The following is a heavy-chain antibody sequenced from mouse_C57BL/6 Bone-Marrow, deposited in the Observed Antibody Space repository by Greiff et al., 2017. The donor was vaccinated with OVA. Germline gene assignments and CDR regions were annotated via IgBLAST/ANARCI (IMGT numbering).Heavy chain of an antibody. J-gene: IGHJ2*01. CDR3: ARGGYFDGNYFDY. D-gene: IGHD1-1*02. CDR1: GFTFSSYA. V-gene: IGHV5-4*01. CDR2: ISDGGSYT. Sequence: EVQLQQSGGGLVKPGGSLKLSCAASGFTFSSYAMSWVRQTPEKRLEWVATISDGGSYTYYPDNVKGRFTISRDNAKNNLYLQMSHLKSEDTAMYYCARGGYFDGNYFDYWGQGTTLTVSS.